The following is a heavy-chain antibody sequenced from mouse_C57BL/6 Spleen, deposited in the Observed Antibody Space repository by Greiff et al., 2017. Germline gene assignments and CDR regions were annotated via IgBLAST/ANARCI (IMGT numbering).Heavy chain of an antibody. Sequence: QVQLQQSGTELVKPGASVKLSCKASGYTFTSYWMHWVKQRPGQGLEWIGNINPSNGGTNYTETFKSKATLAVDKSSSTAYMQLSSLTSEDSAVYYGACFYYGNYVWFAYWGQGTLVTVSA. D-gene: IGHD2-1*01. V-gene: IGHV1-53*01. J-gene: IGHJ3*01. CDR1: GYTFTSYW. CDR2: INPSNGGT. CDR3: ACFYYGNYVWFAY.